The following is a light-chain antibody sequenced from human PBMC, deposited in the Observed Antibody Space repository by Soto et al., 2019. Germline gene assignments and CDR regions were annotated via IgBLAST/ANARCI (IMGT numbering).Light chain of an antibody. Sequence: EIVLTQSPGTLSLSPGERATLSCRASQSVSSSYLAWYQQKPGQAPRLLIYGASSRATSIPDRFSGSGSGTDFTLTTSRLEPEDFALYYCQQYGRTFGQGTKVEIK. V-gene: IGKV3-20*01. J-gene: IGKJ1*01. CDR2: GAS. CDR1: QSVSSSY. CDR3: QQYGRT.